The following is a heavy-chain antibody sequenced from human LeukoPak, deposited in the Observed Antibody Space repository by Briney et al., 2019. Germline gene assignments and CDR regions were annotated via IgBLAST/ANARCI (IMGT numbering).Heavy chain of an antibody. Sequence: SETLSLTCTVSGGSISSYYWSWIRQPPGKGLEWIGYIYYSGSTNYNPSLKSRVTISVDTSKNQFSLKLSSVTAADTAVYYCASACSSTSCKRRFDYWGQGTLVTVSS. J-gene: IGHJ4*02. CDR2: IYYSGST. D-gene: IGHD2-2*01. CDR1: GGSISSYY. V-gene: IGHV4-59*12. CDR3: ASACSSTSCKRRFDY.